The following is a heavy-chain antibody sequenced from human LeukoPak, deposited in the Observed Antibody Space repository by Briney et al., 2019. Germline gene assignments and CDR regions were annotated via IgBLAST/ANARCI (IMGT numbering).Heavy chain of an antibody. V-gene: IGHV3-21*01. Sequence: GGSLRLSCAASGFTFSSYSMNWVRQAPGKGLEWVSSISSSSSYIYYADSVKGRFTISRDNAKNSLYLQMNSLRAEDTAVYYRARDGMITFGGVIVKGAFDIWGQGTMVTVSS. CDR2: ISSSSSYI. CDR3: ARDGMITFGGVIVKGAFDI. D-gene: IGHD3-16*02. J-gene: IGHJ3*02. CDR1: GFTFSSYS.